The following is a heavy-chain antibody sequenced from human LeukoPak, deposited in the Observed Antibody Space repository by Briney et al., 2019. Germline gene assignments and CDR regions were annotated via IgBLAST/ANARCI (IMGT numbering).Heavy chain of an antibody. D-gene: IGHD1-1*01. CDR2: MNPNSGNT. J-gene: IGHJ6*03. Sequence: ASVTVSCKASGYTFTSYDINWVRQAPGQGLEWMGWMNPNSGNTGYAQKFQGRVTMTRNTSISTAYMELSSLRSEDTAVYYCARGPRYNWNDPTRFYYYYYMDVWGKGTTVTVSS. CDR1: GYTFTSYD. V-gene: IGHV1-8*01. CDR3: ARGPRYNWNDPTRFYYYYYMDV.